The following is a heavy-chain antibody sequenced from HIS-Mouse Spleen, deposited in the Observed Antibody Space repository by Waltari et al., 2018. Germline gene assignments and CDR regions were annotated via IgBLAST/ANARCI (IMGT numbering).Heavy chain of an antibody. CDR3: AKGGSTTVTAFDI. V-gene: IGHV3-30*18. CDR2: ISYDGSNK. CDR1: GFSFSSSG. Sequence: QVQLVESGGGVVQPGRSLRLACAASGFSFSSSGMHWVRQAPGKGLEWVAVISYDGSNKYYADSVKGRFTISRDNSKNTLYLQMNSLRAEDTAVYYCAKGGSTTVTAFDIWGQGTMVTVSS. D-gene: IGHD4-17*01. J-gene: IGHJ3*02.